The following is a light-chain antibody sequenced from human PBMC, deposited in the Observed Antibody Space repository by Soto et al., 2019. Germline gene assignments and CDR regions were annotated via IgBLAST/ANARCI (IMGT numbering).Light chain of an antibody. V-gene: IGKV1-33*01. CDR3: LQYDSVPRL. CDR2: DAS. Sequence: DIQMTQSPSSLSASVGDRVTITCQASHHISAYLNWYQQRPGKAPKLLIYDASNLQTGVPIRFRGSGSGTHFTLTISSLQPEDAATYYCLQYDSVPRLFGGGTNVEI. J-gene: IGKJ4*01. CDR1: HHISAY.